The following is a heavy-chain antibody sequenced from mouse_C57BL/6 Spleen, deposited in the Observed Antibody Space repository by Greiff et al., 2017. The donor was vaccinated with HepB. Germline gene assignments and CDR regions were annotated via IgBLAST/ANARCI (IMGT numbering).Heavy chain of an antibody. Sequence: QVQLQQSGAELVRPGTSVKVSCKASGYAFTNYLIEWVKQRPGQGLEWIGVINPGSGGTNYNEKFKGKATLTADKSSSTAYMQLSSLTSEDSAVYFCAKDYDGYYDYWGQGTTLTVSS. V-gene: IGHV1-54*01. CDR1: GYAFTNYL. CDR3: AKDYDGYYDY. D-gene: IGHD2-3*01. J-gene: IGHJ2*01. CDR2: INPGSGGT.